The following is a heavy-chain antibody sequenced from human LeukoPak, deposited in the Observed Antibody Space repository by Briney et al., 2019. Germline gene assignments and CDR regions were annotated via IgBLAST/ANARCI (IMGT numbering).Heavy chain of an antibody. CDR1: GNSISSGYY. CDR2: IYQSGST. Sequence: PSETLSLTCTVSGNSISSGYYWGWIRQPPGKGLEWIGSIYQSGSTYYNPSLKSRVTISVDTSKNQFSLKLSSVTAADTAVYYCARGLVFWGQGTLVTVSS. J-gene: IGHJ4*02. V-gene: IGHV4-38-2*02. D-gene: IGHD2-2*01. CDR3: ARGLVF.